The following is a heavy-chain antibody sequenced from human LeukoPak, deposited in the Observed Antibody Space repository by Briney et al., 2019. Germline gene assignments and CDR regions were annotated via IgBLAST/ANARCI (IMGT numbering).Heavy chain of an antibody. D-gene: IGHD6-6*01. CDR1: GGSISTYY. V-gene: IGHV4-59*01. CDR2: IYHSGST. Sequence: SETLSLTCTVSGGSISTYYWNWIRQPPGKGLEWIGYIYHSGSTNYNPSLQSRVTISVDTSKNQFSLNLNSVTAADTAVYYCARGGAARLHFQNWGQGTPVTVSS. CDR3: ARGGAARLHFQN. J-gene: IGHJ1*01.